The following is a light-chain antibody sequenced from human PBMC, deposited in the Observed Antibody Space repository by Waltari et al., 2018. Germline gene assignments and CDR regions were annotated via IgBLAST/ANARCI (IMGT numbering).Light chain of an antibody. CDR2: EVN. CDR1: SRDVGGYNY. CDR3: SSYTSTTTLGVV. J-gene: IGLJ2*01. Sequence: QSALTQPASVSGSPGQSITLSCTGTSRDVGGYNYVSWYQQDPGKAPKLIIYEVNTRPSGVSDRFSGSQSGNTASLTISGLLAEDEADYYCSSYTSTTTLGVVFGGGTKLTVL. V-gene: IGLV2-14*01.